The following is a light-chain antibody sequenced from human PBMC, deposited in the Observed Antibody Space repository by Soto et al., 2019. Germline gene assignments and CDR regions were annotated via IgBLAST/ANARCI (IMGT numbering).Light chain of an antibody. CDR3: AAWDDSLNGRYV. J-gene: IGLJ1*01. Sequence: QSVLTQPPSASGTPGQRVTISCSGSTPNIGSNPVNWYQQLPGTAPKLLISSNNQRPSGVPDRFSGSKSGTSASLAISGLQSEDEADYYCAAWDDSLNGRYVFGTGTKVTVL. CDR1: TPNIGSNP. CDR2: SNN. V-gene: IGLV1-44*01.